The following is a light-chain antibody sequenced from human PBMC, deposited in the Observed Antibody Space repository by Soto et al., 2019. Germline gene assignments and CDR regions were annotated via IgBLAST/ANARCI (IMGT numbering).Light chain of an antibody. CDR2: KAS. J-gene: IGKJ1*01. Sequence: DVQLTQSPSFLSASVGDRVTISCRASQDMNTYVAWYQQKPGKAPKLLIYKASTLKSGVPSRFSGSGSGTEFTLTINSLQPDDFATYYCQHYNSYSEAFGQGTKV. CDR3: QHYNSYSEA. V-gene: IGKV1-5*03. CDR1: QDMNTY.